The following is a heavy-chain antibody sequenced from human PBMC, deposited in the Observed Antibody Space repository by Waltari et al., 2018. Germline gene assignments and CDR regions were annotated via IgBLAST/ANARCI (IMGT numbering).Heavy chain of an antibody. CDR1: GFTFSRYE. J-gene: IGHJ4*02. CDR3: ARDCGSGATCSHFDY. CDR2: ISESGENI. V-gene: IGHV3-48*03. Sequence: DVQLLGSGGGLVQPGWSVRLSCAASGFTFSRYEMNQVRQAPGRGREAVAYISESGENIYDVDSGKGRFTIARDNTNDLLHLQMNSLRDDDTGIYYCARDCGSGATCSHFDYWGQGNLVTVAS. D-gene: IGHD2-21*01.